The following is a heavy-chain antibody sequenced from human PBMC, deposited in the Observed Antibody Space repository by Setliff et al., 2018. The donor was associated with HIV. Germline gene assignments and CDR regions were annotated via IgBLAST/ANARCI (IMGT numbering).Heavy chain of an antibody. CDR2: IYHSGST. CDR3: SNWNTTIDADS. Sequence: SETLSLTCTVSGYSISSGYYWGWIRQPPGKGLEWIGLIYHSGSTYYNPSLKSRVTISVDTSKNQFSLKLTSVTAADTAVYYCSNWNTTIDADSWGQGTLVTVSS. CDR1: GYSISSGYY. D-gene: IGHD5-18*01. V-gene: IGHV4-38-2*02. J-gene: IGHJ4*02.